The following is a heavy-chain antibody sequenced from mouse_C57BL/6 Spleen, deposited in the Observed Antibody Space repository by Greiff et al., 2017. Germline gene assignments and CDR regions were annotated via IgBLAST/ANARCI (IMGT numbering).Heavy chain of an antibody. CDR2: IYPGDGDT. Sequence: VQLQQSRPELVKPGASVKISCKASGYAFSSSWMNWVKQRPGKGLEWIGRIYPGDGDTNYNGKFKGKATLTADKSSSTAYMQLSSLTSEDSAVYFCARDYGPPYYFDYWGQGTTLTVSS. J-gene: IGHJ2*01. V-gene: IGHV1-82*01. CDR3: ARDYGPPYYFDY. CDR1: GYAFSSSW. D-gene: IGHD1-1*02.